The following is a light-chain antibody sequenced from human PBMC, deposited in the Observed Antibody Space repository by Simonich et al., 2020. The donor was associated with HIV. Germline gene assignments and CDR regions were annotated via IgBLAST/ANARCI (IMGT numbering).Light chain of an antibody. V-gene: IGKV3-15*01. J-gene: IGKJ2*01. CDR3: QQFNSKPYT. Sequence: EIVMTHPQPTLSVSPGETSTLPCRASPGFGSNLAWYQRNPGQAPRLLIYGASTRATSIPARVSGSGSGTEFTLTISSMQPEDFASYYCQQFNSKPYTFGLGTKLEIK. CDR1: PGFGSN. CDR2: GAS.